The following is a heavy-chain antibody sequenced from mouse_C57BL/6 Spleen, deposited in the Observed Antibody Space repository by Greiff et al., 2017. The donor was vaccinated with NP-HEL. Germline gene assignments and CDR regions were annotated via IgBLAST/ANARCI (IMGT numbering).Heavy chain of an antibody. CDR1: GFTFSSYG. CDR2: ISSGGSYT. V-gene: IGHV5-6*01. Sequence: EVQRVESGGDLVKPGGSLKLSCAASGFTFSSYGMSWVRQTPDKRLEWVATISSGGSYTYYPDSVKGRFTISRDNAKNTLYLQMSSLKSEDTAMYYCARQGDPSFDYWGQGTTLTVSS. CDR3: ARQGDPSFDY. J-gene: IGHJ2*01.